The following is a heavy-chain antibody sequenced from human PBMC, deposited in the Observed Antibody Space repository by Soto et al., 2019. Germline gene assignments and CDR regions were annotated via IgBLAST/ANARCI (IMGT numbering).Heavy chain of an antibody. CDR1: GGSISSSSYY. J-gene: IGHJ3*02. Sequence: QLQLQESGPGLVKPSETLSLTCTVSGGSISSSSYYWGWIRQPPGKGLEWIGSIYYSGSTYYNPSLKSRVTISVDTSKNQFSLKLSSVTAADTAVYYSATNYCSSTSCYWKLLAFDIWGQGTMVTVSS. V-gene: IGHV4-39*01. CDR2: IYYSGST. CDR3: ATNYCSSTSCYWKLLAFDI. D-gene: IGHD2-2*01.